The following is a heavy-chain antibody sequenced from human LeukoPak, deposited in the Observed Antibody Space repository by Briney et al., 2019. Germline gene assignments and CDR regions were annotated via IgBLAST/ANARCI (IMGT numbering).Heavy chain of an antibody. CDR2: IIPIFGTA. D-gene: IGHD3-9*01. Sequence: SVKVSCKASGGTFSSYAISWVRQAPGQGLEWMGGIIPIFGTANYAQKFQGRVTITADESTSTAYMELSSLRSEDTAVYYCASPPRYDIVTGDEVHAFDIWGQGTMVTVSS. CDR3: ASPPRYDIVTGDEVHAFDI. J-gene: IGHJ3*02. V-gene: IGHV1-69*13. CDR1: GGTFSSYA.